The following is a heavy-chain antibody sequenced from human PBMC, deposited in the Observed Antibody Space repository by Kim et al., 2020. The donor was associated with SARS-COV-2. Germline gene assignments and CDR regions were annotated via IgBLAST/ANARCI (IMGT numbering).Heavy chain of an antibody. Sequence: SETLSLTCAVYGGSFSGYYWSWIRQPPGKGLEWIGEINHSGSTNYNPSLKSRVTISVDTSKNQFSLKLSSVTAADTAVYYCARNYYYYYGMDVWGQGTTV. J-gene: IGHJ6*02. CDR3: ARNYYYYYGMDV. CDR1: GGSFSGYY. CDR2: INHSGST. V-gene: IGHV4-34*01.